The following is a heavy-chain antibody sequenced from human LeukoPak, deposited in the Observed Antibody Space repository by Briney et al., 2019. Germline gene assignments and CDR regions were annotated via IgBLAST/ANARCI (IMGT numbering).Heavy chain of an antibody. V-gene: IGHV3-7*01. CDR1: GFTFSDYW. Sequence: GGSLRLSCVASGFTFSDYWMSWVRQAPGKGLEWVANIKSDESERFFLDSVKGRFTISRDNAKNSVYLQMSSLRAEDTAVYYCARDRGYSYGIFDYWGQGTLVTVSS. CDR3: ARDRGYSYGIFDY. CDR2: IKSDESER. D-gene: IGHD5-18*01. J-gene: IGHJ4*02.